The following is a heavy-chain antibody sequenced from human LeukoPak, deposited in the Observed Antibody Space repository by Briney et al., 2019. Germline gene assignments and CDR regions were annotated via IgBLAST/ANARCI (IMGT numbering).Heavy chain of an antibody. CDR2: MNPNSGNT. Sequence: ASVKVSCKASGYTFTNYDINWVRQATGQGVEWMGWMNPNSGNTGYVQKFQGRVTMTRNTSISTAYMGLSSLRSEDTAVYYCARGIVTTVTTRDYWGQGTLDTVSS. CDR1: GYTFTNYD. D-gene: IGHD4-17*01. CDR3: ARGIVTTVTTRDY. J-gene: IGHJ4*02. V-gene: IGHV1-8*01.